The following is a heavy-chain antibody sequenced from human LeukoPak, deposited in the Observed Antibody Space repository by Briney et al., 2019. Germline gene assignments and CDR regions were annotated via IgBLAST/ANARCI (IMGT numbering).Heavy chain of an antibody. Sequence: SETLSLTCAVYGGSFSGYYWSWIRQPPGKGLEWIGEINHSGSTNYNPSLKSRVTISVDTSKNQFSLKLSSVTAADTAVNYCARQHGQYRIGAAAGTSWYYYYYYYMDVWGKGTTVTISS. V-gene: IGHV4-34*01. D-gene: IGHD6-13*01. CDR1: GGSFSGYY. J-gene: IGHJ6*03. CDR2: INHSGST. CDR3: ARQHGQYRIGAAAGTSWYYYYYYYMDV.